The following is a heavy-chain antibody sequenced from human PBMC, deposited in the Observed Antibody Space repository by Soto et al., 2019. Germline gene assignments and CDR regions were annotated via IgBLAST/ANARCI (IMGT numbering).Heavy chain of an antibody. D-gene: IGHD3-10*01. J-gene: IGHJ4*01. Sequence: GRPLRHPWRGSEVPFGNAWINWVRHVTGKGLEWVGRIKSRALGGTTDFAAPVRGRFAITRDDSRNVAYMQMNSLHTEDTAVYYCTTDSYSSMVEVRFDYWGHGTLVTVSS. CDR1: EVPFGNAW. CDR3: TTDSYSSMVEVRFDY. V-gene: IGHV3-15*07. CDR2: IKSRALGGTT.